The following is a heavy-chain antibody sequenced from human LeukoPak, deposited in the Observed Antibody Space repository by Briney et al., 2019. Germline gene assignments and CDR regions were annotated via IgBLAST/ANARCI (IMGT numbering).Heavy chain of an antibody. CDR2: IKQDGSEK. V-gene: IGHV3-7*01. J-gene: IGHJ3*02. Sequence: GGSLRLSCAASGFTFSSYWMSWVRQAPGKGLEWVANIKQDGSEKYYVDSVKGRFTISRDNAKNSLYLQMNSLRAEDTAVYYCAKYYGSGSYYYLIYAFDNWGQGTMVTVSS. CDR3: AKYYGSGSYYYLIYAFDN. D-gene: IGHD3-10*01. CDR1: GFTFSSYW.